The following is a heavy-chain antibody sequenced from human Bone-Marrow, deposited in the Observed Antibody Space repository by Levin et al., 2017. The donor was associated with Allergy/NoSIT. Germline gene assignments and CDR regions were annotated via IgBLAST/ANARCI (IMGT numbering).Heavy chain of an antibody. V-gene: IGHV3-7*01. CDR3: ARVCYYEGRHYRPLDS. CDR1: GFTFSNYW. J-gene: IGHJ4*02. CDR2: IKQDGSEI. Sequence: LSLTCAASGFTFSNYWMSWVRQAPGKGLEWVANIKQDGSEIHYGDSMKGRFTISRDNAKTSLYLQMNSLRAEDTAVYYCARVCYYEGRHYRPLDSWGQGPLVAVSS. D-gene: IGHD3-22*01.